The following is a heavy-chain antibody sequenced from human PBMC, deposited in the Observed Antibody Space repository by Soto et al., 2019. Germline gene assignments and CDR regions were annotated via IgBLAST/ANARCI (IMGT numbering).Heavy chain of an antibody. D-gene: IGHD3-22*01. CDR3: ARRITKIVVVFDY. CDR2: IDHSGST. J-gene: IGHJ4*02. CDR1: GGSFSGYY. V-gene: IGHV4-34*01. Sequence: QVQLQQWGAGLLKPSETLSLTCAVSGGSFSGYYWSWIRQPPGKGLEWIGGIDHSGSTSYNPSLKSRVSMSGDTSKNQFSLNLNSVTAADTAVYFCARRITKIVVVFDYWGQGTLVTVSS.